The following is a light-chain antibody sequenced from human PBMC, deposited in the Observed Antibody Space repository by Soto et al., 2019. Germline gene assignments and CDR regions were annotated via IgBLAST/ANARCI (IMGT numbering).Light chain of an antibody. CDR2: GAS. J-gene: IGKJ2*01. Sequence: EIVLTQSPGTLSLSPGDRATLSCRASQSVTSTYFAWYQQKPGQAPRLLIYGASRRAIGIPDRFSGSGYGTDLTITISRMEAEDFAVYYCQLYGSSLYTFGQGTKLEIK. CDR3: QLYGSSLYT. CDR1: QSVTSTY. V-gene: IGKV3-20*01.